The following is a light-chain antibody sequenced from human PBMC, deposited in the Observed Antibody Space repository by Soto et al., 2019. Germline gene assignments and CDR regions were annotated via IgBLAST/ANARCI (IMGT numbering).Light chain of an antibody. CDR2: EVS. CDR1: RSDVGGYNY. Sequence: QSVLTQPPSASGSPGQTVTISCTGTRSDVGGYNYVSWYQQHPGKAPKLMMYEVSKRPSGVPDRFSGSKSGNTASLTGSGLQAEDEADYYCSSYAGSNNLGFGGWTKLTVL. CDR3: SSYAGSNNLG. J-gene: IGLJ2*01. V-gene: IGLV2-8*01.